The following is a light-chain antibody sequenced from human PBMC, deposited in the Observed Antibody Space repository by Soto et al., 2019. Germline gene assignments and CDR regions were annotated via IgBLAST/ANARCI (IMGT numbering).Light chain of an antibody. CDR1: HNVGSN. CDR2: DAS. CDR3: HQYDMWPFT. Sequence: EIVMTQSPATLSVSPGERATLSCRASHNVGSNLAWYQQKLGQAPRLLIYDASTRASGVPARFSGSVFGTDFILTISSLQSEDFAVYSCHQYDMWPFTFGPGTKVDI. V-gene: IGKV3-15*01. J-gene: IGKJ3*01.